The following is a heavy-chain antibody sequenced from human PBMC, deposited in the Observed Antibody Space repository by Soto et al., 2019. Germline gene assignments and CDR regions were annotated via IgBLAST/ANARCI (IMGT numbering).Heavy chain of an antibody. D-gene: IGHD5-12*01. J-gene: IGHJ4*02. V-gene: IGHV3-9*01. CDR2: MRWNSDSI. Sequence: VQLVESGGGLVQPGRSLRLSCAASGFNFDDFAMHWVRQAPGKGLAWVSGMRWNSDSIDYADYVRGRLILSRDNAKNSLYLQMNSLRAEDTALYYCANGVNIVTRSLFDQWGQGNLVT. CDR3: ANGVNIVTRSLFDQ. CDR1: GFNFDDFA.